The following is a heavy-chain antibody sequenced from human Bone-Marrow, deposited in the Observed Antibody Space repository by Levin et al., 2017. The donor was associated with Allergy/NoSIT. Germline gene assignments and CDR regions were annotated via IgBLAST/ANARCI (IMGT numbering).Heavy chain of an antibody. CDR3: ATGTSGFDY. Sequence: SETLSLTCNVSGGSIRGGSYSWGWIRQPPEKGLEWIGTISSGRSTYYNPSFNSRLTISLDTSKNLFSLKLDSLTAADTAVYYCATGTSGFDYWGQGTLVTVSS. D-gene: IGHD1-26*01. J-gene: IGHJ4*02. CDR2: ISSGRST. CDR1: GGSIRGGSYS. V-gene: IGHV4-39*01.